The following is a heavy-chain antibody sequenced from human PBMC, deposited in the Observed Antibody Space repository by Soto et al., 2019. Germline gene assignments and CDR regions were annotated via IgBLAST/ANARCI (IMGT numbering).Heavy chain of an antibody. J-gene: IGHJ5*02. V-gene: IGHV1-18*01. Sequence: ASVKVSCKASGYTFTSYGISWVRQAPGQGLEWMGWISAYNGNTNYAQKLQGRVTMTTETSTGTAYMELRRLRFDDTAVYYCAREGLPYYDFCDACGPNWFDPWGQGTLVTVSS. CDR1: GYTFTSYG. CDR2: ISAYNGNT. D-gene: IGHD3-3*01. CDR3: AREGLPYYDFCDACGPNWFDP.